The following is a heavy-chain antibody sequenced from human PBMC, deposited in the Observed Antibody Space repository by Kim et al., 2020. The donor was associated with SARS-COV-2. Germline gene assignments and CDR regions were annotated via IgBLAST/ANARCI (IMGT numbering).Heavy chain of an antibody. J-gene: IGHJ5*02. V-gene: IGHV3-23*03. CDR1: GFTFSSYA. CDR2: IYSGGSST. CDR3: AKMGGLNWFDP. D-gene: IGHD5-12*01. Sequence: GGSLRLSCAASGFTFSSYAMSWVRQAPGKGLEWVSVIYSGGSSTYYADSVKGRFTISRDNSKNPLYLQMNSLRAEDTAVYYCAKMGGLNWFDPWGQGTLV.